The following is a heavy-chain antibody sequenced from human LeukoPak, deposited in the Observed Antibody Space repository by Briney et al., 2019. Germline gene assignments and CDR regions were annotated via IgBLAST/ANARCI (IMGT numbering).Heavy chain of an antibody. CDR3: AKGGCSSTSCHYFDY. CDR1: GFTFSSYG. CDR2: IWYDGSNK. D-gene: IGHD2-2*01. V-gene: IGHV3-33*06. Sequence: GGSLTLSCAASGFTFSSYGMHWVRQAPGKGLEWVAVIWYDGSNKYYADSVKGRFTISRDNSKNTLYLQMNSLRAEDTAVYYCAKGGCSSTSCHYFDYWGQGALVTVSS. J-gene: IGHJ4*02.